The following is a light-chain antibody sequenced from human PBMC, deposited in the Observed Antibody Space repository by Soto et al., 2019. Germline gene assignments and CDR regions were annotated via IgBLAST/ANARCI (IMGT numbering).Light chain of an antibody. V-gene: IGKV1-5*03. J-gene: IGKJ1*01. CDR1: QSISSW. CDR3: QQYSYFAT. Sequence: DIQMTQSPSTLSASVGDRVTITCRAIQSISSWLTCYQQKAWQAPKLLIYKASIVESGVPSRFSGSGSGTEFTLTISSLQPDDSATYYCQQYSYFATFGQGTRVEVK. CDR2: KAS.